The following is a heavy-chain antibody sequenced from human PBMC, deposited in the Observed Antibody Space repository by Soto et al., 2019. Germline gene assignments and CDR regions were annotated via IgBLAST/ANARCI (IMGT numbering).Heavy chain of an antibody. V-gene: IGHV5-51*01. CDR3: ERQGIAAAGTGAFDI. CDR2: IYPGDSDT. CDR1: GYSFTSYW. Sequence: GESLKISCKGSGYSFTSYWIGWVRQMPGKGLEWMGIIYPGDSDTRYSPSFQGQVTISADKSISTAYLQWSSLKASDTAMYYCERQGIAAAGTGAFDIWGQGTMGTVSS. J-gene: IGHJ3*02. D-gene: IGHD6-13*01.